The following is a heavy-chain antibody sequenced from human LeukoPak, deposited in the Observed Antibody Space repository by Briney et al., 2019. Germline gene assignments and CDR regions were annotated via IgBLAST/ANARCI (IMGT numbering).Heavy chain of an antibody. J-gene: IGHJ4*02. V-gene: IGHV4-59*03. Sequence: SETLSLTCTVSGVSISSYYWSWIRQPPGKGLEWIGYIYYSGSPNYNPSLGGRVTISIDTSKNQFSLKINSVTAADTAIYYCAAESERWLLRSWGQGTLVTVSS. CDR3: AAESERWLLRS. D-gene: IGHD6-19*01. CDR2: IYYSGSP. CDR1: GVSISSYY.